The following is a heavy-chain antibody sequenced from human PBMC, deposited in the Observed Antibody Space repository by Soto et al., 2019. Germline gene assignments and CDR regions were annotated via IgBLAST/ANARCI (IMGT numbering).Heavy chain of an antibody. J-gene: IGHJ4*02. CDR3: ARYYYGSGSYYHEAY. Sequence: SETLSLTCTVSGGSVSSGSYYWSWIRQPPGKGLEWIGYIYYSGSTNYNPALKSRVPISVDTSKNQFSLKLSSVTAADTAVYYCARYYYGSGSYYHEAYWGQGTLVTVSS. V-gene: IGHV4-61*01. CDR1: GGSVSSGSYY. D-gene: IGHD3-10*01. CDR2: IYYSGST.